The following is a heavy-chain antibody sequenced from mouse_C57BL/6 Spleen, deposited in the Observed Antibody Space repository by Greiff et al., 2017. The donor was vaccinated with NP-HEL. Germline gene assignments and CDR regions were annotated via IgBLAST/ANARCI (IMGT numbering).Heavy chain of an antibody. V-gene: IGHV1-15*01. D-gene: IGHD2-4*01. CDR2: IDPETGGT. Sequence: VKLVESGAELVRPGASVTLSCKASGYTFTDYEMHWVKQTPVHGLEWIGAIDPETGGTAYNQKFKGKAILTADKSSSTAYMELRSLTSEDSAVYYCTRSYDYDWAWFAYWGQGTLVTVSA. J-gene: IGHJ3*01. CDR1: GYTFTDYE. CDR3: TRSYDYDWAWFAY.